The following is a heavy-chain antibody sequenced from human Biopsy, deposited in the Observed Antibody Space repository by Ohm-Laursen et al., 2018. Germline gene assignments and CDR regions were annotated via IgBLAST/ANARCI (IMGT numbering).Heavy chain of an antibody. CDR2: NIPILGTG. Sequence: SSVKVSCKAPGGTFSNYGVNWVRQAPGQGLEWLGGNIPILGTGNYAQKFQDRVTVAADTSTSTATMELRGLRSDDTAVYYCATKLTGYFHHWGQGTLVIVSS. V-gene: IGHV1-69*06. CDR1: GGTFSNYG. J-gene: IGHJ1*01. CDR3: ATKLTGYFHH. D-gene: IGHD3-9*01.